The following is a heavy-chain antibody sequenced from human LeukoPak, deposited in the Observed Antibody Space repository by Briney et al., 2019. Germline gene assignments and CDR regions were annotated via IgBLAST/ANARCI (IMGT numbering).Heavy chain of an antibody. D-gene: IGHD5-24*01. Sequence: PGGSLRLSCAASGFTFSSYAMHWVRQAPGKGLEYFSAISSNGGSTYYANSVKGRSTISRDNSKNTLYLQMGSLRAEDMAVYYCARLLQDGYNSFDYWGQGTLVTVSS. CDR3: ARLLQDGYNSFDY. CDR2: ISSNGGST. CDR1: GFTFSSYA. V-gene: IGHV3-64*01. J-gene: IGHJ4*02.